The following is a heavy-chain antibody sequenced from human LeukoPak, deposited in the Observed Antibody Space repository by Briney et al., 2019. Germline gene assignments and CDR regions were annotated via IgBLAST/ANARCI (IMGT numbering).Heavy chain of an antibody. CDR2: IIPILGIA. Sequence: SVKVSCKASGGTFSSYAISWVRQAPGQGLEWMGRIIPILGIANYAQEFQGRVTITADKSTSTAYMELSSLRSEDTAVYYCARGPDCSSTSCYEDYYYYGMDVWGQGTTVTVSS. J-gene: IGHJ6*02. CDR3: ARGPDCSSTSCYEDYYYYGMDV. D-gene: IGHD2-2*01. CDR1: GGTFSSYA. V-gene: IGHV1-69*04.